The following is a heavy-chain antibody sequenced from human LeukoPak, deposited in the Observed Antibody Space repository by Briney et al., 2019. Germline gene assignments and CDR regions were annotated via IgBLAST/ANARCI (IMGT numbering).Heavy chain of an antibody. CDR2: MYLSGTT. Sequence: SETLSLTCTVSGDSINSLDLWSWVRQPPGQGLEWIGEMYLSGTTHSNPSVKSRVTISIDKSKNRFSLNLSSVTAADTAVYYCAGLVGRYSSGLYYYYFDYWGQGTLVTVSS. CDR1: GDSINSLDL. V-gene: IGHV4-4*02. D-gene: IGHD3-22*01. J-gene: IGHJ4*02. CDR3: AGLVGRYSSGLYYYYFDY.